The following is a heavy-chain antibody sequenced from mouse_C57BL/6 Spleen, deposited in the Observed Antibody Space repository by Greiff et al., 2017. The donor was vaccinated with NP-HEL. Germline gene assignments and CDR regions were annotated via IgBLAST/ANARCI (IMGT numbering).Heavy chain of an antibody. J-gene: IGHJ2*01. CDR3: ARRDWDGYFDY. V-gene: IGHV5-4*03. CDR1: GFTFSSYA. CDR2: ISDGGSYT. D-gene: IGHD4-1*01. Sequence: EVKLVESGGGLVKPGGSLKLSCAASGFTFSSYAMSWVRQTPEKRLEWVATISDGGSYTYYPDNVKGRFTISRDNAKNNLYLQMSHLKSEDTAMYYCARRDWDGYFDYWGQGTTLTVSS.